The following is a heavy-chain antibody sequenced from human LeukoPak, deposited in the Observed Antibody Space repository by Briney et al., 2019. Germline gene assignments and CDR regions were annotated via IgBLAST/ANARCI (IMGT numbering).Heavy chain of an antibody. J-gene: IGHJ4*02. CDR1: GYTFTDYY. CDR2: VDPEDGET. V-gene: IGHV1-69-2*01. Sequence: GASVKISCKVSGYTFTDYYMHWVPQAPGKGLEWMGLVDPEDGETIYAEKFQGRVTITADTSTDTAYMELSSLRSEDTAVYYCAREYYYDSSGSRLGLFDYWGQGTLVTVSS. D-gene: IGHD3-22*01. CDR3: AREYYYDSSGSRLGLFDY.